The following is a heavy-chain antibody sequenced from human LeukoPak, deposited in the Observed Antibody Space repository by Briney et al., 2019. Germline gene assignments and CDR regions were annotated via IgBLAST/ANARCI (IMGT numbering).Heavy chain of an antibody. CDR3: ARLPTMVRGALDY. V-gene: IGHV4-59*12. J-gene: IGHJ4*02. CDR2: IYYSGST. D-gene: IGHD3-10*01. CDR1: GGSISSYY. Sequence: KPSETLSLTCTVSGGSISSYYWSWIRQPPGKGLEWIGYIYYSGSTNYNPSLKSRVTISVDTSKNQFSLKLSSVTAADTAVYYCARLPTMVRGALDYWGQGTLVTVSS.